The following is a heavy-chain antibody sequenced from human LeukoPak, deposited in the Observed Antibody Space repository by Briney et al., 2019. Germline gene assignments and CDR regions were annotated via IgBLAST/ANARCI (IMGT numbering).Heavy chain of an antibody. J-gene: IGHJ4*02. CDR1: GFTFSSYG. Sequence: PGGSLRLSCAASGFTFSSYGMHWVRQAPGKGLEWVAVISYDGSNKYYADSVKGRFTISRDNSKNTLYLQMNSLRAEDTAVYYCAKLAFHAGYCSGGSCYGDYWGQGTLVTVSS. CDR2: ISYDGSNK. V-gene: IGHV3-30*18. D-gene: IGHD2-15*01. CDR3: AKLAFHAGYCSGGSCYGDY.